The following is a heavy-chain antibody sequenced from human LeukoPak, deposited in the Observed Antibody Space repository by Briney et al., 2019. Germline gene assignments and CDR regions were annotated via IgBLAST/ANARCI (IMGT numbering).Heavy chain of an antibody. Sequence: SQTLSLTCTVSGGSISSGSYYWSWIRQPAGKGLEWIGRIYTSGSTNYNPSLKSRVTMSVDTSKNQFSLKLSSVTAADTAVYYCAREGYDFWSGYYRKDWFDPWGQGTLVTVSS. D-gene: IGHD3-3*01. CDR2: IYTSGST. CDR3: AREGYDFWSGYYRKDWFDP. J-gene: IGHJ5*02. CDR1: GGSISSGSYY. V-gene: IGHV4-61*02.